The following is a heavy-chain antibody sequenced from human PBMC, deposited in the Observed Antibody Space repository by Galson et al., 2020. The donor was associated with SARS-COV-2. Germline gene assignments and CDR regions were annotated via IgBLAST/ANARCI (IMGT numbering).Heavy chain of an antibody. J-gene: IGHJ5*02. CDR2: FDPEDGET. V-gene: IGHV1-24*01. CDR3: ATSRPMELVPAARGPLWFDP. Sequence: ASVKVSCKVSGYTLTELSMHWVRQAPGKGLEWMGGFDPEDGETIYAQKFLGRVTMTEDTSTDTAYMELSSLRSEDAAVYYCATSRPMELVPAARGPLWFDPGGQGTLVTVSS. CDR1: GYTLTELS. D-gene: IGHD2-2*01.